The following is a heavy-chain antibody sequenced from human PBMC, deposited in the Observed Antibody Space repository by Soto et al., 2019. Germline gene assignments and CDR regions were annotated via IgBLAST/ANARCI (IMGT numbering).Heavy chain of an antibody. V-gene: IGHV4-39*07. Sequence: PSETLSLTCTVSGGSISSSSSYWGWIRQPPGKGLEWIGSMSYSGSTYHNPSLKSRVTLSVDTSKNQFSLKLSSVTAADTAVYYCARDRRALRFLEWPGRNWFDPWGQGTLVTVSS. J-gene: IGHJ5*02. CDR2: MSYSGST. CDR1: GGSISSSSSY. D-gene: IGHD3-3*01. CDR3: ARDRRALRFLEWPGRNWFDP.